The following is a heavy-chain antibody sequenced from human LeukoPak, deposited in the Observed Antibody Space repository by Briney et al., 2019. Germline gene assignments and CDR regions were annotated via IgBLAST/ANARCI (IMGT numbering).Heavy chain of an antibody. V-gene: IGHV3-15*01. J-gene: IGHJ4*02. CDR1: GFTFSNSW. CDR2: IKSKSDGGTT. Sequence: GGSLRLSCAASGFTFSNSWMSWVRQAPGKGLEWVGRIKSKSDGGTTDYAAPVKGRFTISRDDSKNTLHLQMNSLNTEDTAVYYCTTGITMVRGVIHLIDYWGQGTLVTVSS. D-gene: IGHD3-10*01. CDR3: TTGITMVRGVIHLIDY.